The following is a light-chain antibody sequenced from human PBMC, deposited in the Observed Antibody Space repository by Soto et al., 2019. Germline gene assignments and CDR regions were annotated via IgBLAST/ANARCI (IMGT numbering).Light chain of an antibody. CDR1: SSNIGAGYD. CDR3: NTENNSLSVSV. Sequence: QSVLTQPPSVSGAPGQRATISCTGSSSNIGAGYDVHWYQQLPGTAPKLLIYGNTNRPSGVPDRFSGSKSGSSASLAITGLQAEVVVDDYGNTENNSLSVSVF. J-gene: IGLJ1*01. V-gene: IGLV1-40*01. CDR2: GNT.